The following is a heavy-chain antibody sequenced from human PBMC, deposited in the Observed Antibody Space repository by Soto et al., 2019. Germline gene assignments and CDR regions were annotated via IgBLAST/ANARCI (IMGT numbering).Heavy chain of an antibody. V-gene: IGHV4-31*03. CDR3: ARLITIFGVVEGAPMDV. CDR1: GGSISSGGYY. J-gene: IGHJ6*02. Sequence: SETLSVTCTVSGGSISSGGYYWSRHRQHPGKGLEWIGYIYYSGSTYYNPSLKSRVTISVDTSKNQFSLKLSSVTAADTAVYYCARLITIFGVVEGAPMDVWGQGTTVTVSS. D-gene: IGHD3-3*01. CDR2: IYYSGST.